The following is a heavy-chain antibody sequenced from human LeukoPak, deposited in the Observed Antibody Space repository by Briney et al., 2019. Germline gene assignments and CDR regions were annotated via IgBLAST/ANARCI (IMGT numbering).Heavy chain of an antibody. CDR3: ARGGWYPESFQH. V-gene: IGHV4-59*01. J-gene: IGHJ1*01. CDR2: IYYSGST. D-gene: IGHD6-19*01. CDR1: GGSIGSYY. Sequence: SETLSLTCTVSGGSIGSYYWNWIRQPPGKGLEWIGYIYYSGSTNYNPSLKSRVTISVDTSKNQFSLKLSSVTAADTAVYYCARGGWYPESFQHWGQGALVTVSS.